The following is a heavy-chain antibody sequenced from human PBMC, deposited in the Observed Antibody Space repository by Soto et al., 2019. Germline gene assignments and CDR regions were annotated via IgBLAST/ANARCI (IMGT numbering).Heavy chain of an antibody. D-gene: IGHD2-21*02. Sequence: QVQLVQSGAEEKKPGASVKVSCKASGYTFTSYAMHWVRQAPGQRLEWMGWINAGNGNTKYSQKFQGRVTITRDTSASTAYIELCSLRSEDTAVYYCAKSIVVVTALDYWGQGTLVTVSS. V-gene: IGHV1-3*05. CDR3: AKSIVVVTALDY. J-gene: IGHJ4*02. CDR1: GYTFTSYA. CDR2: INAGNGNT.